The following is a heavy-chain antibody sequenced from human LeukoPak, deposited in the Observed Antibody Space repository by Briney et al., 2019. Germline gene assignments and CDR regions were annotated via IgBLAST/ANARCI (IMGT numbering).Heavy chain of an antibody. Sequence: GASLKVSCKASGYLFNGYGISWLRQVPGQRPEWMGWVSAYNANTNYPQKFQGRVTMTTDTSTTTAYMELRSLRSDDTAVYYCARERRSGSYDAFDIWGQGTVVTVSS. CDR1: GYLFNGYG. J-gene: IGHJ3*02. D-gene: IGHD3-10*01. V-gene: IGHV1-18*01. CDR2: VSAYNANT. CDR3: ARERRSGSYDAFDI.